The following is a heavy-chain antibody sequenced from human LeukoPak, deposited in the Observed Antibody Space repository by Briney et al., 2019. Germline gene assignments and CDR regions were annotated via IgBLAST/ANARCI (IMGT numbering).Heavy chain of an antibody. CDR2: ISGSGGST. D-gene: IGHD3-22*01. CDR1: GFTFSSYA. CDR3: ARDGPYYDSSGYYSY. V-gene: IGHV3-23*01. J-gene: IGHJ4*02. Sequence: GGSLRLSCAASGFTFSSYAMSWVRQAPGKGLEWVSAISGSGGSTYYADSVKGRFTISRDNAKNSLYLQMNSLRAEDTAVYYCARDGPYYDSSGYYSYWGQGTLVTVSS.